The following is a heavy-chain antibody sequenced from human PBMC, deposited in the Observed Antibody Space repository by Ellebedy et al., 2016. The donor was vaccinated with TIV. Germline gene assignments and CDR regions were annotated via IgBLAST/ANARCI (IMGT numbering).Heavy chain of an antibody. J-gene: IGHJ4*02. Sequence: ASVKVSCKASGGTFSSYSINWVRQAPGQGLEWMGGIIPFSGTTKYAQKFQDRVTFTADTLTSTAYMELSSLRSEDTAVYYCVKVGTRYSCDLYYLDSWGQGTLVTVSS. CDR3: VKVGTRYSCDLYYLDS. CDR2: IIPFSGTT. CDR1: GGTFSSYS. V-gene: IGHV1-69*06. D-gene: IGHD5-18*01.